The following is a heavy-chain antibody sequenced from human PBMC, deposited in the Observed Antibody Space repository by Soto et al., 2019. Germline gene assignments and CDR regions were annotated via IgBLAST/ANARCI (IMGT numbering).Heavy chain of an antibody. CDR3: ARDTSHYFDH. CDR2: IIPIFGTA. Sequence: ASVKVSCKASGGTFSSYAISWVRQAPGQGLEWMGGIIPIFGTANYAQKFQDRVTMTTDTAATTAYMELRSLTSDDSAMYFCARDTSHYFDHWGQGILVTSPQ. D-gene: IGHD2-2*01. CDR1: GGTFSSYA. J-gene: IGHJ4*02. V-gene: IGHV1-69*05.